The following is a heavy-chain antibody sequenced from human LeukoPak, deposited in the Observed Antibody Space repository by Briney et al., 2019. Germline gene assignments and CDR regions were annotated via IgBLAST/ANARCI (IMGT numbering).Heavy chain of an antibody. D-gene: IGHD4-23*01. J-gene: IGHJ4*02. CDR3: AKDRPAYGGKSEVY. Sequence: GGSLRLSCAASGFTFGGYAMNWVRQAPGKGLEWVSGISAGGGTTYYADSVKGRFTISRDNSKNTLYLQVDSLRAEDTAVYYCAKDRPAYGGKSEVYWGQGALVSVCS. CDR1: GFTFGGYA. V-gene: IGHV3-23*01. CDR2: ISAGGGTT.